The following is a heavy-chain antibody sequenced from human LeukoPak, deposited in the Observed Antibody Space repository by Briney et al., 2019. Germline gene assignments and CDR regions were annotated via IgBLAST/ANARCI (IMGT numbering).Heavy chain of an antibody. J-gene: IGHJ3*02. Sequence: SQTLSLTCTVSGGSISSGSYYWSWIRQPAGRGLEWIGRIYTSGSTNYNPSLKSRVTISVDTSKNQFSLKLGSVTAADTAVYYCARAHYYDSSGYYPPAFDIWGQGTMVTVSS. D-gene: IGHD3-22*01. CDR2: IYTSGST. CDR3: ARAHYYDSSGYYPPAFDI. V-gene: IGHV4-61*02. CDR1: GGSISSGSYY.